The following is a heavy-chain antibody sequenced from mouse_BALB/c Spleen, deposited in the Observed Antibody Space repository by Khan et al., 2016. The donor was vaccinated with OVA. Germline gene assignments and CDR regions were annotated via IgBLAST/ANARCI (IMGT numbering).Heavy chain of an antibody. CDR3: ARYGNYAMNY. D-gene: IGHD2-1*01. CDR2: IWSDGST. J-gene: IGHJ4*01. CDR1: GFSLTRYG. V-gene: IGHV2-6-1*01. Sequence: QVQLKESGPGLVAPSQRLSITCTISGFSLTRYGVHWVRQPPGKGLEWLVVIWSDGSTTYNSALKSRVSISKDNSKSQVFLNMNSLQTDDTAMYYCARYGNYAMNYWGQGTSVTISS.